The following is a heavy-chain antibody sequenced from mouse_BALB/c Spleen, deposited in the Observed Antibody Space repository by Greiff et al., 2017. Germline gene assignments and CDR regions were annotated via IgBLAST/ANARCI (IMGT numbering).Heavy chain of an antibody. J-gene: IGHJ4*01. Sequence: EVQRVESGAELVKPGASVKLSCTASGFNIKDTYMHWVKQRPEQGLEWIGRIDPANGNTKYDPKFQGKATITADTSSNTAYLQLSSLTSEDTAVYYCARDGNYPYAMDYWGQGTSVTVSS. D-gene: IGHD2-1*01. V-gene: IGHV14-3*02. CDR2: IDPANGNT. CDR1: GFNIKDTY. CDR3: ARDGNYPYAMDY.